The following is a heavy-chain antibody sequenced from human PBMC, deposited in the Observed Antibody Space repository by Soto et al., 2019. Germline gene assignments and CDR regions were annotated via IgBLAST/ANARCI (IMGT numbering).Heavy chain of an antibody. D-gene: IGHD1-26*01. Sequence: SVKGSCKAPGYTSTCYYMHGVRQAPGQGLEWMGWINPNSGGTNYAQKFQGRVTMTRDTSISTAYMELSRLRSDDTAVYYCAGGDSRSYWGTSWGRGTLGTVSS. J-gene: IGHJ5*02. CDR2: INPNSGGT. CDR1: GYTSTCYY. CDR3: AGGDSRSYWGTS. V-gene: IGHV1-2*02.